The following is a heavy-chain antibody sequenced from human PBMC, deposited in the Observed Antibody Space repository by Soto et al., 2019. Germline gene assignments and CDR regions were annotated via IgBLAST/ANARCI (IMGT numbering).Heavy chain of an antibody. V-gene: IGHV4-30-2*01. D-gene: IGHD6-13*01. J-gene: IGHJ4*02. CDR3: ARAVAAANFDY. Sequence: PSETLSLTCAVSGGSISSGGYSWSWIRQPPGKGLEWIGYIYHSGSTYYNPSLKSRVTISVDRSKNQFSLKLSSVTAADTAVYYCARAVAAANFDYWGQGTRVTVSA. CDR2: IYHSGST. CDR1: GGSISSGGYS.